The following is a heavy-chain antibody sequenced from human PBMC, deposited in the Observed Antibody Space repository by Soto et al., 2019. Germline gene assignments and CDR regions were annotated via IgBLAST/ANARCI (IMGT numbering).Heavy chain of an antibody. V-gene: IGHV3-30*18. CDR3: VNGNRRYSGYDIPRVY. J-gene: IGHJ4*02. CDR2: ISYDGSEK. Sequence: QVRLVESGGGVVQPRTSLRLSCAASGFTFNSYGMHWVRQAPGKGLEWGAVISYDGSEKNYADSVKGRFTISRDNSKNTLYLKVNSLRAEESAVYYCVNGNRRYSGYDIPRVYWGQGTLVTVSS. CDR1: GFTFNSYG. D-gene: IGHD5-12*01.